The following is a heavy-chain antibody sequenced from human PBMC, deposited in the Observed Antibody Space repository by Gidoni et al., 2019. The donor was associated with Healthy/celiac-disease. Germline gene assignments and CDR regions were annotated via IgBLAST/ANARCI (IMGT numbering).Heavy chain of an antibody. J-gene: IGHJ4*02. CDR3: AKDPVGGSYYYDSSGYYDY. D-gene: IGHD3-22*01. CDR2: ISYDGSNK. CDR1: GFTFSSYA. V-gene: IGHV3-30*18. Sequence: QVQLVESGGGVVQPGRSLRLSCAASGFTFSSYAMHWVRQAPGKGLEWVAVISYDGSNKYYADSVKGRFTISRDNSKNTLYLQMNSLRAEDTAVYYCAKDPVGGSYYYDSSGYYDYWGQGTLVTVSS.